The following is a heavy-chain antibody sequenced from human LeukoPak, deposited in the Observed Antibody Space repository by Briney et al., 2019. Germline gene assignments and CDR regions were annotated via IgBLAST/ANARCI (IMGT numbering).Heavy chain of an antibody. V-gene: IGHV1-3*01. CDR2: INAGNGNT. Sequence: ASVKVSCKASGYTFTSYLMHWVRQAPGQRLEWMGWINAGNGNTKYSQEFQGRVTITRDTSASTAYMELSRLRSDDTAVYYCAKLYYSGSGSYYPLEYWGQGTLVTVSS. D-gene: IGHD3-10*01. J-gene: IGHJ4*02. CDR1: GYTFTSYL. CDR3: AKLYYSGSGSYYPLEY.